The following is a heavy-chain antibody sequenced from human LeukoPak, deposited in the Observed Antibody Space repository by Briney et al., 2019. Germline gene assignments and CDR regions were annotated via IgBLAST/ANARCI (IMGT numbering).Heavy chain of an antibody. J-gene: IGHJ4*02. CDR2: IKEDGSEK. CDR1: GFIFSRFW. CDR3: ARDPFDY. Sequence: PGGSLRLSCAASGFIFSRFWMNWVRQAPGKGLEWVAAIKEDGSEKYYVDSMRGRITISRDNAKNSLYLQMNSLRAEDTAMYYCARDPFDYWGQGTLVTVSS. V-gene: IGHV3-7*03.